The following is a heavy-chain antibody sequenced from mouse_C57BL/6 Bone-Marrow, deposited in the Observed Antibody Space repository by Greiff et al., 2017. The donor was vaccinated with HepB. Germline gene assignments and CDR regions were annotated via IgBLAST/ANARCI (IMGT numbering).Heavy chain of an antibody. J-gene: IGHJ2*01. CDR2: ISDGGSYT. Sequence: EVKVEESGGGLVKPGGSLKLSCAASGFTFSSYAMSWVRQTPEKRLEWVATISDGGSYTYYPDNVKGRFTISRDNAKNNLYLQMSHLKSEDTAMYYCARESYWGQGTPLTVSS. CDR1: GFTFSSYA. V-gene: IGHV5-4*01. CDR3: ARESY.